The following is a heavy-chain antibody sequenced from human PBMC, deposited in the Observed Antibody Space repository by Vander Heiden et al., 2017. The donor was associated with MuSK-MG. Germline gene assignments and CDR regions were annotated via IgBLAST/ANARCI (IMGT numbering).Heavy chain of an antibody. V-gene: IGHV4-39*01. CDR3: ARPRTRSSTSCFDY. CDR2: IYYSGST. CDR1: GGSISSSSYY. Sequence: QLQLQESGPGLVKPSETLSLTCPVSGGSISSSSYYWGWIRQPPGKGLEWIGSIYYSGSTHYNPSLKSRVTISVDTSKNQFSLKLSSVTAADTAVYYCARPRTRSSTSCFDYWGQGTLVTVSS. D-gene: IGHD2-2*01. J-gene: IGHJ4*02.